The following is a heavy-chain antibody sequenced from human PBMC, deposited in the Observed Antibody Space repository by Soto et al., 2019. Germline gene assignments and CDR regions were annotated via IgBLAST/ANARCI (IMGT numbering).Heavy chain of an antibody. CDR3: VKDESINWYSVHFRK. CDR1: GFTFDDYA. CDR2: INWNSGSM. J-gene: IGHJ1*01. Sequence: GGSLRLSCAASGFTFDDYAMHWVRQVPGKGLEWVSGINWNSGSMGYGDSVKGRFAISRDNAKNSLHLQMNSLSAEDTAFYYCVKDESINWYSVHFRKWGKGTLV. D-gene: IGHD6-13*01. V-gene: IGHV3-9*01.